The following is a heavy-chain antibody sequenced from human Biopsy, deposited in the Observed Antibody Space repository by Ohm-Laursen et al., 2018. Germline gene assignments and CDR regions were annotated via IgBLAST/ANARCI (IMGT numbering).Heavy chain of an antibody. V-gene: IGHV3-33*01. CDR1: GCTHNNHG. CDR2: IWLDETNK. Sequence: SLRHSCTASGCTHNNHGMHWVRQAPGKGLAWVAVIWLDETNKHYADSVKGRFTISRNNSKNMLYLQINTLRDADTAVYYCARHPQDTALGIFDYWGLGTLVTVSS. CDR3: ARHPQDTALGIFDY. D-gene: IGHD5-18*01. J-gene: IGHJ4*02.